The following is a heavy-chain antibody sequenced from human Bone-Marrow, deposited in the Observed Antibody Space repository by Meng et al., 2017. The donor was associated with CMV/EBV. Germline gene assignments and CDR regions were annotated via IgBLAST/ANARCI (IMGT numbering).Heavy chain of an antibody. D-gene: IGHD6-6*01. CDR2: IIPILGIA. CDR3: ARGLAARRPED. Sequence: SVKVSCKASGGTFSSYAISWVRQAPGQGLEWMGGIIPILGIANYAQKFQGRVTITADKSTSTAYMELSSLRSEDTTVYYCARGLAARRPEDWGQGTLVTVSS. CDR1: GGTFSSYA. V-gene: IGHV1-69*10. J-gene: IGHJ4*01.